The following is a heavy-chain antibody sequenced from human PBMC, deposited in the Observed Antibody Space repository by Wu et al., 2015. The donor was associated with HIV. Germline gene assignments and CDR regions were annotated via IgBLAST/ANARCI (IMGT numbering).Heavy chain of an antibody. CDR1: GYTLTELS. V-gene: IGHV1-24*01. D-gene: IGHD3/OR15-3a*01. CDR3: ARTRNYYFGMDV. J-gene: IGHJ6*02. CDR2: MNPYSGNP. Sequence: QVQLVQSGAEVKKPGASVKVSCKVSGYTLTELSMHWVRQAPGKGLEWMGWMNPYSGNPGYAQTFQGRVTMTRNVSTNTAYMELGSLRPDDTAEYYCARTRNYYFGMDVWGQGTTVTVSS.